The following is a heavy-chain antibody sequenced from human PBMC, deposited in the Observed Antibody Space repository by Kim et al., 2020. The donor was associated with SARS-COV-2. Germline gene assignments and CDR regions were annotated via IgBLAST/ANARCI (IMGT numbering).Heavy chain of an antibody. D-gene: IGHD1-1*01. V-gene: IGHV1-2*02. CDR2: INPNTGGT. J-gene: IGHJ4*02. Sequence: ASVKVSCKASGYTFTDHYMHWVRQAPGQGLEWMGWINPNTGGTEYAQKLQGRFAMTRDTSINTAYMELSRVRSDDTAVYYCARGSHIIATATGGYWGQGTLVTVSS. CDR3: ARGSHIIATATGGY. CDR1: GYTFTDHY.